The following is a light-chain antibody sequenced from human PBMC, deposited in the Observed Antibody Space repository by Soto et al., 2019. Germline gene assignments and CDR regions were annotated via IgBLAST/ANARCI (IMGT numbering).Light chain of an antibody. Sequence: IQLTQSPFSLSASVGDRVTITCRASQGISSYLAWYQQKPGKAPKLLIYAASTLQSGVPSRFSGSGSGTDFTLTISSLQPEDFATYYCQQLNSYPLTFGGGTRLEIK. CDR2: AAS. CDR3: QQLNSYPLT. V-gene: IGKV1-9*01. J-gene: IGKJ5*01. CDR1: QGISSY.